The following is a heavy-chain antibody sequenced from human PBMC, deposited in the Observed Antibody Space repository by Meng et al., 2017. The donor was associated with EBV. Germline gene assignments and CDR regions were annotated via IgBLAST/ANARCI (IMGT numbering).Heavy chain of an antibody. CDR3: ARRGGVADWFDP. Sequence: QVQVVRAGAEVKKPGASVKVSCKASGYTFTSYAMHWVRQAPGQRLEWMGWINAGNGNTKYSQKFQGRVTITRDTSASTAYMELSSLRSEDTAVYYCARRGGVADWFDPWGQGTLVTVSS. CDR1: GYTFTSYA. CDR2: INAGNGNT. V-gene: IGHV1-3*01. J-gene: IGHJ5*02. D-gene: IGHD2-15*01.